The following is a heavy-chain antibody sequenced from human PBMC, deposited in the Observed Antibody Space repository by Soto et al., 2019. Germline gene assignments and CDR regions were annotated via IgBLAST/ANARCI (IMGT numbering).Heavy chain of an antibody. CDR1: GGSISSYY. CDR3: AGRYGFCFDY. J-gene: IGHJ4*02. D-gene: IGHD5-18*01. V-gene: IGHV4-59*08. CDR2: IYYSGRT. Sequence: QVQLQESGPGLVKPSETLSLTCTVSGGSISSYYWSWIGQPPRKGLEWSGYIYYSGRTNYNPSLKSRVTISVDTSNNPFSLKLSSVTAADTAVYYCAGRYGFCFDYWGQGTLVTVSS.